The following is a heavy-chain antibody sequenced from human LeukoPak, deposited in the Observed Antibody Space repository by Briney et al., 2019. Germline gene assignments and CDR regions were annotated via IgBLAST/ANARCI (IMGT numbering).Heavy chain of an antibody. CDR2: ISGSGGST. J-gene: IGHJ5*02. V-gene: IGHV3-23*01. D-gene: IGHD3-3*01. Sequence: GGSLRLSCAASGFTFSSYATSWVRQAPGKGLEWVSAISGSGGSTYYADSVKGRFTISRDNSKNTLYLQMNSLRAEDTAVYYCAKDMSVDFWSGYYTNWFDPWGQGTLVTVSS. CDR1: GFTFSSYA. CDR3: AKDMSVDFWSGYYTNWFDP.